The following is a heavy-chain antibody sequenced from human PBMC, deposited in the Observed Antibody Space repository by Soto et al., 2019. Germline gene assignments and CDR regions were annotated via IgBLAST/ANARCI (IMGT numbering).Heavy chain of an antibody. J-gene: IGHJ4*02. CDR1: GGSISSGGYS. D-gene: IGHD1-26*01. Sequence: PSETLSLTCAVSGGSISSGGYSWSWIRQPPGKGLEWIGYIYHSGSTYYNPSLKIRVTISVDTSKNQFSLKLSSVTAADTAVYYCARESPVGATNFGYWGQGTLVTVSS. V-gene: IGHV4-30-2*05. CDR3: ARESPVGATNFGY. CDR2: IYHSGST.